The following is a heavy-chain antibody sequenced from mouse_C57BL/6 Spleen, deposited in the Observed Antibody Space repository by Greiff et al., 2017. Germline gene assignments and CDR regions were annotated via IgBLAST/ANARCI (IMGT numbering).Heavy chain of an antibody. CDR1: GFTFSDYY. D-gene: IGHD2-4*01. CDR3: ARDNDYDRVYAMDY. V-gene: IGHV5-16*01. J-gene: IGHJ4*01. CDR2: INYDGSST. Sequence: EVKLVESEGGLVQPGSSMKLSCTASGFTFSDYYMAWVRQVPEKGLEWVANINYDGSSTYYLDSLKSRFIISRDNAKNILYLQMSSLKSEDTATYYCARDNDYDRVYAMDYWGQGTSVTVSS.